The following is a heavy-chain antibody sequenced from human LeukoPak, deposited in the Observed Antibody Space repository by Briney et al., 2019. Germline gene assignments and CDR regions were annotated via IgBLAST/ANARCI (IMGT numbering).Heavy chain of an antibody. D-gene: IGHD5-18*01. CDR1: GGSISSGGYY. CDR2: IYYSGST. V-gene: IGHV4-31*03. Sequence: SQTLSLTCTVSGGSISSGGYYWSWIRQHPGTGLEWIGYIYYSGSTYYNPSLKSRVTISVDTSKNQFSLKLGSVTAADTAVYYCARTGSYGLPRDYWGQGTLVTVSS. CDR3: ARTGSYGLPRDY. J-gene: IGHJ4*02.